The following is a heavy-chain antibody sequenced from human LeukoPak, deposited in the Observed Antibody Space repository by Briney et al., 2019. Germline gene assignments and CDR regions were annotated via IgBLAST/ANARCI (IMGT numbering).Heavy chain of an antibody. V-gene: IGHV4-59*01. J-gene: IGHJ3*02. CDR1: GDSISSYY. CDR2: IYYSGST. D-gene: IGHD2-15*01. Sequence: SETLSLTCTVSGDSISSYYWSWIRQPPGKGLEWIGYIYYSGSTNYNPSLKSRVTISVDTSKNQFSLKLSSVTAADTAVYYCARAGCSGGSCRDAFDIWGQGTMVTVSS. CDR3: ARAGCSGGSCRDAFDI.